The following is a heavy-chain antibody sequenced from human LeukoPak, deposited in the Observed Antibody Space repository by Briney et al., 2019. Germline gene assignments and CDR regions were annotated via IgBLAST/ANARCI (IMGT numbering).Heavy chain of an antibody. V-gene: IGHV3-7*01. CDR2: IKEDANEE. D-gene: IGHD2-2*01. J-gene: IGHJ6*03. CDR1: GFTFSSFW. CDR3: ARAGYCTSNSCYSPNFYYMDV. Sequence: GGSLRLSCAASGFTFSSFWMSWVRQAPGKGLEWVANIKEDANEEYYVDSVRGRFIISRDNAKNSLFLQMYSLRADDTAVYYCARAGYCTSNSCYSPNFYYMDVWGKGTTVAVSS.